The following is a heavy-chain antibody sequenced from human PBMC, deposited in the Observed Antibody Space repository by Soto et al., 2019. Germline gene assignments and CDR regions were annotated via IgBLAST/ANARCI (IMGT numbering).Heavy chain of an antibody. CDR2: INPNSGGT. V-gene: IGHV1-2*04. Sequence: ASVKVSCKASGYTFTGYYMHWVRQAPGQGLEWMGWINPNSGGTNYAQKFQGWVTMTRDTSISTAYMELSRLRSDDTAVYYCARDAGGIAVAPRYFDYWGQGTLLTVSS. CDR1: GYTFTGYY. J-gene: IGHJ4*02. D-gene: IGHD6-19*01. CDR3: ARDAGGIAVAPRYFDY.